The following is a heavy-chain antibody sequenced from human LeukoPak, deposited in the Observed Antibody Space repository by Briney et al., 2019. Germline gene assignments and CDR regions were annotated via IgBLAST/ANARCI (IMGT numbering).Heavy chain of an antibody. CDR3: ARKPLRSCRYGDWFHP. CDR1: GGSISSGSYY. Sequence: SETLSLTCTVSGGSISSGSYYWSWIRQPAGKGLEWIGRIYTSGSTNYNPSLKSRVTISVDTSKNQFSLKLSSVTAADTAVYYCARKPLRSCRYGDWFHPRGQGNLVNVP. J-gene: IGHJ5*02. D-gene: IGHD6-19*01. V-gene: IGHV4-61*02. CDR2: IYTSGST.